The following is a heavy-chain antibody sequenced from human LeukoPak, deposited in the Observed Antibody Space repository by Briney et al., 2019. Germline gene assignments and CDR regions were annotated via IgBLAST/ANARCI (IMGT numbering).Heavy chain of an antibody. CDR1: GFTFSGYA. CDR2: ITGSGGST. CDR3: AEVRLETIGGRGFDY. Sequence: GGSLRLSCAASGFTFSGYAMNWVRQAPGKGLDWVSGITGSGGSTYYADSVKGRFTISRDNSKNTLFLQMNNLRADDTAVYYCAEVRLETIGGRGFDYWGQGNMVTVSS. J-gene: IGHJ4*02. D-gene: IGHD1-1*01. V-gene: IGHV3-23*01.